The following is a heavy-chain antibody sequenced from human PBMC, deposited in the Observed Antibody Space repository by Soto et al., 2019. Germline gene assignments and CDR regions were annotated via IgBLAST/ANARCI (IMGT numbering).Heavy chain of an antibody. CDR1: GFTFDDYA. CDR3: VKDSESSGYLTHLDY. V-gene: IGHV3-9*01. J-gene: IGHJ4*02. Sequence: GGSLRLSCVVSGFTFDDYAIHWVRQTPGKGLEWVSGLTWNGEVLGYADSVKGRFTISRDNAKNSLYLEMNSLRPEDTALYYCVKDSESSGYLTHLDYWGQGTLVTVSS. D-gene: IGHD3-22*01. CDR2: LTWNGEVL.